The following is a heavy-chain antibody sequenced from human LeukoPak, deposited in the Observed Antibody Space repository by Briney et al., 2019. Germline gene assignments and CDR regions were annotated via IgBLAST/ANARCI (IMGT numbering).Heavy chain of an antibody. Sequence: GESLKISCKGSGYRFTSYWIGWVRQMPGKGLEWMGIIHPGDSETRYSPSFQDQITFSADKSISTAYLQWNSLKASDTAMYFCARLGSRGYDDAFDIWGQGTMVTVSS. CDR3: ARLGSRGYDDAFDI. CDR1: GYRFTSYW. CDR2: IHPGDSET. V-gene: IGHV5-51*01. D-gene: IGHD5-12*01. J-gene: IGHJ3*02.